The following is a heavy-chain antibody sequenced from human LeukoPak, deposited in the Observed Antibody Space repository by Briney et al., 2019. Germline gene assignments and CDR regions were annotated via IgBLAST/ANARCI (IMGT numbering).Heavy chain of an antibody. CDR1: GGSISSSSYY. CDR3: ARGPDYYDSSGPRTRCGHDY. CDR2: IYYSGST. J-gene: IGHJ4*02. D-gene: IGHD3-22*01. V-gene: IGHV4-39*01. Sequence: TSETLSLTCTVSGGSISSSSYYWGWIRQPPGKGLEWIGSIYYSGSTYYNPSLRSRVTISVDTSKNQFSLKLSSVTAADTAVYYCARGPDYYDSSGPRTRCGHDYWGQGTLVTVSS.